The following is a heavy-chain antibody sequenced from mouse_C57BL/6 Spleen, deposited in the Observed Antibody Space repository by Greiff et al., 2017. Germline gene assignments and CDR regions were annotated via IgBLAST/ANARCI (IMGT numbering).Heavy chain of an antibody. Sequence: VQLQQSGPELVKPGASVKISCKASGYAFSSSWMNWVKQRPGKGLEWIGRIYPGDGDTNYNGKFKGKATLTADKSSSTAYMQLSSLTAEDSAVYFCARDGDDYDGYYFDDWGQGTTLTVSS. D-gene: IGHD2-4*01. CDR3: ARDGDDYDGYYFDD. CDR1: GYAFSSSW. V-gene: IGHV1-82*01. J-gene: IGHJ2*01. CDR2: IYPGDGDT.